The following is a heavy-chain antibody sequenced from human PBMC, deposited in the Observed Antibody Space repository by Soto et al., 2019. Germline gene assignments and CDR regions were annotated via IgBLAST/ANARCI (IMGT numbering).Heavy chain of an antibody. Sequence: PSETLSLTCTFSVDSIISSDFYCGWFRQPPWKGLEWIGSIFYLGSSYYNPSLKSRVTMSVDTSKNQFSLRLRSVTAADTALYFCARPSLALRQPNSFKPWGQGIMVNLSS. CDR1: VDSIISSDFY. D-gene: IGHD1-1*01. CDR3: ARPSLALRQPNSFKP. J-gene: IGHJ5*02. V-gene: IGHV4-39*01. CDR2: IFYLGSS.